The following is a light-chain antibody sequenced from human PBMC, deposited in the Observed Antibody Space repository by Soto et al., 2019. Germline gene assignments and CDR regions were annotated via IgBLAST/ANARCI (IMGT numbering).Light chain of an antibody. CDR1: QTISGW. J-gene: IGKJ1*01. V-gene: IGKV1-5*03. CDR3: QKYNSFST. CDR2: KAS. Sequence: DIQMTQSPSTLSASVGDRVTITCRASQTISGWLAWYQQKPGKAPKLLIYKASSLASGVPSRFSGSGSGTEFTLTISSLQPDDFATYFCQKYNSFSTFGQGTKVDIK.